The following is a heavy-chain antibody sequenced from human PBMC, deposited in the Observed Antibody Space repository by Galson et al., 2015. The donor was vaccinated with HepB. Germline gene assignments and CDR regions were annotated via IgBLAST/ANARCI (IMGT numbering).Heavy chain of an antibody. J-gene: IGHJ3*02. CDR2: IYYSGST. Sequence: SETLSLTCTVSGGSISSSSYYWGWIRQPPGKGLEWIGSIYYSGSTYYNPSLKSRVTISVDTSKNQFSLKLSSVTAADTAVYYCASGSAATMISGDAFDIWGQGTMVTVSS. CDR1: GGSISSSSYY. D-gene: IGHD3-22*01. CDR3: ASGSAATMISGDAFDI. V-gene: IGHV4-39*01.